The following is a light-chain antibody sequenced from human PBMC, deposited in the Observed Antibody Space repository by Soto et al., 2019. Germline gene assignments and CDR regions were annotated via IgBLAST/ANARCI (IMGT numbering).Light chain of an antibody. CDR1: SSDVGSYNL. J-gene: IGLJ1*01. Sequence: QSALTQPASVSGSPGQSITISCTGTSSDVGSYNLVSWYQHQPGKAPKLIIYDVTKRPSGVSNRFSGSKSGNTASLTISGIQAEAEGDDYCGSITRSSTSVFGTGTKLPS. CDR2: DVT. V-gene: IGLV2-14*02. CDR3: GSITRSSTSV.